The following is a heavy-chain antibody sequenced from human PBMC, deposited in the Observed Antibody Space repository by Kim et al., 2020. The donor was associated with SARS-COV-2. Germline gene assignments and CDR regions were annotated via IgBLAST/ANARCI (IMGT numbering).Heavy chain of an antibody. CDR3: AVGGPLGYCSNTSCYQLYYCYYGMDV. D-gene: IGHD2-2*01. Sequence: ASVKVSCKASGYTFTSYAMHWVRQAPGQRLEWMGWINAGNGNTKYSQKFQGRVTITRDTSASTAYMELSSLRSEDTAVYYCAVGGPLGYCSNTSCYQLYYCYYGMDVWGQGTTVTVSS. V-gene: IGHV1-3*01. J-gene: IGHJ6*02. CDR2: INAGNGNT. CDR1: GYTFTSYA.